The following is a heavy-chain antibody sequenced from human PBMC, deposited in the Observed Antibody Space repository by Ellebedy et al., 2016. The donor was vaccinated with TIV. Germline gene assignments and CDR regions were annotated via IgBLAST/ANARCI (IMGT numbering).Heavy chain of an antibody. D-gene: IGHD2-8*01. V-gene: IGHV4-59*08. J-gene: IGHJ4*02. Sequence: MPGGSLRLSCSVSGDSIGSSYWNWIRQAPGKGLEWIGHIHYTGSTSYNPSLKSRVTISVDTATNQFFLNMTSVTAADTAVYYCARTFSPHCSSGVCYMAYYFDYWGQGTLVTVSS. CDR2: IHYTGST. CDR1: GDSIGSSY. CDR3: ARTFSPHCSSGVCYMAYYFDY.